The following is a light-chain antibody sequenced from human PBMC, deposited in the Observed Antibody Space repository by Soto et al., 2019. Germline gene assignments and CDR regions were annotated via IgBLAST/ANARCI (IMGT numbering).Light chain of an antibody. V-gene: IGKV1-39*01. J-gene: IGKJ4*01. Sequence: DIQMTQSPFSLSASVGDRVTITCRASQNIGKNLNWYRQKPGKAPHLLIYAASNLHSGVSSRVSGSGSGTDFTLMFSSLQPDDFASYFCQQNNSTPLTFGGGTKVEIK. CDR2: AAS. CDR1: QNIGKN. CDR3: QQNNSTPLT.